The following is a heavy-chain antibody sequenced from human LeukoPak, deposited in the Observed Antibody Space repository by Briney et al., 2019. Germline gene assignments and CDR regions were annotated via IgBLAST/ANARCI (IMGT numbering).Heavy chain of an antibody. CDR3: ARVSRFDPYYYYYMDV. CDR1: GYTFTSYG. V-gene: IGHV1-18*01. J-gene: IGHJ6*03. D-gene: IGHD2/OR15-2a*01. CDR2: ISAYNGNT. Sequence: GASVKVSCKASGYTFTSYGISWVRQAPGQGLECMGWISAYNGNTNYAQKLQGRVTMTTDTSTSTAYMELRSLRSDDTAVYYCARVSRFDPYYYYYMDVWGKGTTVTVSS.